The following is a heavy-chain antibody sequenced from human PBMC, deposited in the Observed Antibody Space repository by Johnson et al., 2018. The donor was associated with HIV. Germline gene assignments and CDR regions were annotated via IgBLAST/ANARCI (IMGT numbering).Heavy chain of an antibody. V-gene: IGHV3-11*01. CDR3: ARGDGSGSTGAFDI. J-gene: IGHJ3*02. Sequence: VSYISSSGSTIYYADSVKGRFTISRDNAKNSLYLQMNSLRDEDTALYHCARGDGSGSTGAFDIWGQGTMVTVSS. D-gene: IGHD3-10*01. CDR2: ISSSGSTI.